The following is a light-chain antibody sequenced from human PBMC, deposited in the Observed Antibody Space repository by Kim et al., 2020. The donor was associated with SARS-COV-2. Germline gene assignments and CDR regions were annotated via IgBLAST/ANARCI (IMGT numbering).Light chain of an antibody. Sequence: GQSVTISCTGTSNDIGDYNYVSWYQQHPGKAPTLIIYDVTERPSGVPERFSGSKSGNTASLTVSGLQAEDDADYYCSSYGGSHNLIFGGGTRVTVL. V-gene: IGLV2-8*01. CDR2: DVT. CDR1: SNDIGDYNY. J-gene: IGLJ2*01. CDR3: SSYGGSHNLI.